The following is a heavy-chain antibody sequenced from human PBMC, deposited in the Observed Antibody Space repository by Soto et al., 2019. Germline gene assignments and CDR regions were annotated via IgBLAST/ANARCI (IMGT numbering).Heavy chain of an antibody. J-gene: IGHJ6*02. Sequence: GESLKISCKGSVYSFTSYWISWVRQMPGEGLEWLGRIDPSDSYTNYSPSFQGHVTISADKSISTAYLQWSSLKASDTAMYYCAWGIVVVPATASYYYYGMDVWGQGTTVTVSS. CDR2: IDPSDSYT. V-gene: IGHV5-10-1*01. CDR3: AWGIVVVPATASYYYYGMDV. CDR1: VYSFTSYW. D-gene: IGHD2-2*01.